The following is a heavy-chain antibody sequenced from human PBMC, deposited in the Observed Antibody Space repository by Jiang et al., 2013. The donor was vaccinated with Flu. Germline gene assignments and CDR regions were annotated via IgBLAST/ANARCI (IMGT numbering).Heavy chain of an antibody. D-gene: IGHD3-22*01. CDR2: ISSGSSYI. Sequence: SSISSGSSYIYYADSLKGRFTISRDNAKNSLYLQMNSLRAEDTAVYYCARGYYAKSGDDAFDIWGQGTNGHRLF. J-gene: IGHJ3*02. V-gene: IGHV3-21*01. CDR3: ARGYYAKSGDDAFDI.